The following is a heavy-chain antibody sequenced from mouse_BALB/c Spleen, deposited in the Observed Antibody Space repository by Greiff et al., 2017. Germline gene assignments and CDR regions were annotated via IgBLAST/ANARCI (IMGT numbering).Heavy chain of an antibody. CDR1: GYSITSDYA. J-gene: IGHJ4*01. Sequence: VQLQQSGPGLVKPSQSLSLTCTVTGYSITSDYAWNWIRQFPGNKLEWMGYISYSGSTSYNPSLKSRISITRDTSKNQFFLQLNSVTTEDTATYYCASLYYAMDYWGQGTSVTVSS. CDR3: ASLYYAMDY. V-gene: IGHV3-2*02. CDR2: ISYSGST.